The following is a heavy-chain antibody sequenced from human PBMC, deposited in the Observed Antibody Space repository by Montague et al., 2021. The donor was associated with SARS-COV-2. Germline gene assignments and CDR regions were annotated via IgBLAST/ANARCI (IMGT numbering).Heavy chain of an antibody. Sequence: SETLSLTCTVSGGSISGYYWNWIRQPPGKGLEWIGNFNQSGSTNYNPSLKSRATISVDTSKNHFSLRLSSVTAADTAVYYCARGFRRGYWHRLGYFGSWGQGTLVTVSS. D-gene: IGHD3-22*01. CDR1: GGSISGYY. J-gene: IGHJ4*02. CDR2: FNQSGST. V-gene: IGHV4-59*12. CDR3: ARGFRRGYWHRLGYFGS.